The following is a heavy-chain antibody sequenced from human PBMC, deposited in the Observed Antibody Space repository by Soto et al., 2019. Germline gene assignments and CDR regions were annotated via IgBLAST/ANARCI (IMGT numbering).Heavy chain of an antibody. V-gene: IGHV4-39*01. J-gene: IGHJ2*01. D-gene: IGHD5-12*01. CDR3: VRPFARYSDYERFWAFDR. CDR2: LSSGLST. Sequence: QRQLRELGPGLVKPSETLSLTCSVSDGSISTRDYYWGWIRQPPGKGLEWIASLSSGLSTYYSPSLQSRGPVREDTSKNQIRLRLTSVTAADPGVYYCVRPFARYSDYERFWAFDRWGRCNLGNVAS. CDR1: DGSISTRDYY.